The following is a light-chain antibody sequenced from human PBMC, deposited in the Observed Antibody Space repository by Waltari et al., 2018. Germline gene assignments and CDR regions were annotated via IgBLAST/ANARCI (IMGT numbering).Light chain of an antibody. V-gene: IGLV2-14*01. CDR2: GVS. Sequence: QSALTQPASVSGSPGQSSTISCTGTSSDVGGYNYVAWYQQHTGKTPKLMIYGVSKRDAVVSNRLSGSNAGNTASWTIFGLQAEEGSEYYCSSYTSSSTLYVVETGTKVTVL. J-gene: IGLJ1*01. CDR1: SSDVGGYNY. CDR3: SSYTSSSTLYV.